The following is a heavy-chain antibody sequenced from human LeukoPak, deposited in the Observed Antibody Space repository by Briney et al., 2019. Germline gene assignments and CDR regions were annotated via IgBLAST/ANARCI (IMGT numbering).Heavy chain of an antibody. D-gene: IGHD4-17*01. CDR1: GFTFSSYA. J-gene: IGHJ4*02. Sequence: GSLRLSCAASGFTFSSYAMSWIRQPPGKGLEWIGEINHSGSTNYNPSLKSRVTISVDTSKNQFSLKLSSVTAADTAVYYCASEDSTVTTSYYFDYWGQGTLVTVSS. CDR2: INHSGST. CDR3: ASEDSTVTTSYYFDY. V-gene: IGHV4-34*01.